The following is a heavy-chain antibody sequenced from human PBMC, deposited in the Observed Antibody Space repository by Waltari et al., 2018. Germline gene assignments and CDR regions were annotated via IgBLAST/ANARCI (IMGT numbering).Heavy chain of an antibody. V-gene: IGHV4-34*01. J-gene: IGHJ6*02. CDR2: INHSGST. CDR3: ARGGDIVVVPAAAYGMDV. Sequence: QVQLQQWGAGLLKPSETLSLTCAVYGGSFSGYYWSWIRQPPGKGLEWIGEINHSGSTNYNPSLKSRVTISVDTSKNQFSLKLSSVTAADTAVYYCARGGDIVVVPAAAYGMDVWGQGTTVTVSS. CDR1: GGSFSGYY. D-gene: IGHD2-2*01.